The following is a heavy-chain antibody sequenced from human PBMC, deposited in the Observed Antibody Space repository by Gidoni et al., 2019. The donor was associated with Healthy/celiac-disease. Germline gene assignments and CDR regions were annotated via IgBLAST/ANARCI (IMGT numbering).Heavy chain of an antibody. Sequence: EVQLVESGGGLVQPGGSLRLSCAASGFTFSSYELNWVRQAPGKGLEWGSYISSSGSTIYYADSGKGRFTISRDNAKNSLYLQMNIVRAEDTAVYYCARLGSSGGIDYWGQGTLVTVSS. D-gene: IGHD3-22*01. CDR3: ARLGSSGGIDY. CDR1: GFTFSSYE. V-gene: IGHV3-48*03. J-gene: IGHJ4*02. CDR2: ISSSGSTI.